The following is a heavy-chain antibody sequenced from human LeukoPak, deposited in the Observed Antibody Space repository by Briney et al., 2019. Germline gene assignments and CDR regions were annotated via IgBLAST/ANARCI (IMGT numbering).Heavy chain of an antibody. D-gene: IGHD1-14*01. CDR3: ARVGPWVNPDYYYYYYMDV. J-gene: IGHJ6*03. V-gene: IGHV3-30*04. Sequence: PGGSLRLSCAASGFTFSSYAMHWVRQAPGKGLEWVAVISYDGSNKYYADSVKGRFTISRDNSKNTLYLQMNSLRAEDTAVYYCARVGPWVNPDYYYYYYMDVWGKGTTVTVSS. CDR2: ISYDGSNK. CDR1: GFTFSSYA.